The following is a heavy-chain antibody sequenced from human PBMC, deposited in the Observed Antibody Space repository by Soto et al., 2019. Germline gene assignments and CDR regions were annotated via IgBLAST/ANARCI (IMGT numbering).Heavy chain of an antibody. V-gene: IGHV6-1*01. CDR1: VDRIADHSAG. CDR3: ARDVVAVAVSVYYGMDV. D-gene: IGHD6-19*01. CDR2: TYYRSKWYN. Sequence: LSIPGDLCVDRIADHSAGRNRKKQSPSRGLEWLGRTYYRSKWYNDYAVSVKSRITINPDTSKNQFSLQLNSVTPEDTAVYYCARDVVAVAVSVYYGMDVWGQGTTVTVSS. J-gene: IGHJ6*02.